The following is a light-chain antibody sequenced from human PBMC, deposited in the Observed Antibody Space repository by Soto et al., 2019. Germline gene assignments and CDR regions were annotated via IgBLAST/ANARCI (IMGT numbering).Light chain of an antibody. Sequence: SYQLTQPPSVSVSPGQTSRISCSGDALPDQYVFWYQKKPGQAPVLVIFKDTERPSGIPERFSGSSSGTTVTLTMSGVQAEDEADYYCQSTDSNSNYVIFGGGTKVTVL. J-gene: IGLJ2*01. CDR2: KDT. CDR3: QSTDSNSNYVI. CDR1: ALPDQY. V-gene: IGLV3-25*02.